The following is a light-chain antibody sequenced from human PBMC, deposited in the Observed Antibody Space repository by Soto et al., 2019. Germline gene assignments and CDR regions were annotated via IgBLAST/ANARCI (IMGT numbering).Light chain of an antibody. Sequence: EIVMTQSPATLSLSPVERATLSCRARQSVSSSYLAWYQQKPGQAPRLLIYGASSRATGIPDRFSGSGSGTDFTLTISRLEPEDFAVYYCQQYGSSPGWTFGQGTKVDIK. CDR3: QQYGSSPGWT. CDR2: GAS. V-gene: IGKV3-20*01. J-gene: IGKJ1*01. CDR1: QSVSSSY.